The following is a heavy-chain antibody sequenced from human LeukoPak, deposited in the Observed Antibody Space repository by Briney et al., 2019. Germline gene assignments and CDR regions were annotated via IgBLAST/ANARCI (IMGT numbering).Heavy chain of an antibody. J-gene: IGHJ5*02. Sequence: GRSLRLSCAASGFTFSKYTIHWVRQAPGKGLEWVAVISNDGSNKYYADSVKGRFTISRDNSKNTLYLQMDSLRAEDTAVYYCARGDFGVVITYSWFDPWGQGTLVTVSS. CDR1: GFTFSKYT. D-gene: IGHD3-3*01. CDR3: ARGDFGVVITYSWFDP. V-gene: IGHV3-30*04. CDR2: ISNDGSNK.